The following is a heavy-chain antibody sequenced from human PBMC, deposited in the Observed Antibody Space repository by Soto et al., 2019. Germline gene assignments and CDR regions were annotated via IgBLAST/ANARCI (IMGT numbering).Heavy chain of an antibody. J-gene: IGHJ4*02. CDR1: GFTFSSYA. CDR2: ISGSGGST. Sequence: EVQLLESGGDLGQPGGSLRLSCAASGFTFSSYAMSWVRQAPGKGLEWVSVISGSGGSTYYADSVKGRFTISRDNSKNTLYLQMSSLRVEDTAVYYCASTPRDITMVRGVVIGDYWGQGTLVIVSS. D-gene: IGHD3-10*01. CDR3: ASTPRDITMVRGVVIGDY. V-gene: IGHV3-23*01.